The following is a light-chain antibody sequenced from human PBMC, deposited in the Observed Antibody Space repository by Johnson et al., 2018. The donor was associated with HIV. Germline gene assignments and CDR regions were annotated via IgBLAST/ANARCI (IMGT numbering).Light chain of an antibody. CDR2: DNN. Sequence: QSVLTQPPSVSAAPGQKVTIYCSGSSSDMGNYAVSWYQQLPGTAPKLLIYDNNKRPSGIPDRFSGSTSGTSATLGITGLPPGDEADYYCGTWDSSLSAGFFGTGTKVTVL. J-gene: IGLJ1*01. V-gene: IGLV1-51*01. CDR3: GTWDSSLSAGF. CDR1: SSDMGNYA.